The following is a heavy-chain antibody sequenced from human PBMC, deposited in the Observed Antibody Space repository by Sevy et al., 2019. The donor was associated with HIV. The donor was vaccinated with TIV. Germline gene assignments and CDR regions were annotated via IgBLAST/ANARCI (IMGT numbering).Heavy chain of an antibody. CDR3: ARLMYYYDSSGYPSAEYFQH. CDR2: IIPILGTA. Sequence: ASVKVSCKASGGTFSSYAISWVRQAPGQGLEWMGGIIPILGTANYAQKFQGRVTITADKSTSTAYMELSSLRSEDTAVYYCARLMYYYDSSGYPSAEYFQHWGQGTLVTVSS. D-gene: IGHD3-22*01. CDR1: GGTFSSYA. V-gene: IGHV1-69*10. J-gene: IGHJ1*01.